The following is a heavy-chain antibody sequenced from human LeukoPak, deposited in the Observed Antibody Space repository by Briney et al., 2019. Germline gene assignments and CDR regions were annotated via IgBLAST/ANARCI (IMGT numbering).Heavy chain of an antibody. CDR2: IYSGGST. CDR3: ARVGIVGATTGFDY. J-gene: IGHJ4*02. D-gene: IGHD1-26*01. V-gene: IGHV3-66*01. Sequence: PGGSLRLSCAASGFTVSSNYMSWVRQAPGKGLEWVSVIYSGGSTYYADSVKGRFTISRDNSKNTLYLQLNSLRAEDTAVYYCARVGIVGATTGFDYWGQGTLVTVSS. CDR1: GFTVSSNY.